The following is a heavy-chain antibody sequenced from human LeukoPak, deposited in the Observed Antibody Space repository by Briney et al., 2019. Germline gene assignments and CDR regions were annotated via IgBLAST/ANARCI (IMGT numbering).Heavy chain of an antibody. CDR1: GGSISSYY. CDR3: ASSSDSSGYQWGSIDY. V-gene: IGHV4-59*01. CDR2: IYYSGST. J-gene: IGHJ4*02. D-gene: IGHD3-22*01. Sequence: SETLSLTCTVSGGSISSYYWSWIRQPPGKGLEWIGYIYYSGSTNYNPSLKSRVTISVDTSKNQFSLKLSSVTAADTAVYCCASSSDSSGYQWGSIDYWGQGTLVTVSS.